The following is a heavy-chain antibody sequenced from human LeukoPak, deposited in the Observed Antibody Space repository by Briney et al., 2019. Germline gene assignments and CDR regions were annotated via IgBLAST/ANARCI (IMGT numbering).Heavy chain of an antibody. CDR3: ARQLDFWSGYYGLYDY. V-gene: IGHV1-2*02. J-gene: IGHJ4*02. CDR1: GYTFTGYY. CDR2: INPNSGGT. Sequence: GASVKVSCKASGYTFTGYYMHWVRQAPGQGLEWMGWINPNSGGTNYAQKFQGRVTMTRDTSISTAYMELSRLRSDDTAVYYCARQLDFWSGYYGLYDYWGQGTLVTVSS. D-gene: IGHD3-3*01.